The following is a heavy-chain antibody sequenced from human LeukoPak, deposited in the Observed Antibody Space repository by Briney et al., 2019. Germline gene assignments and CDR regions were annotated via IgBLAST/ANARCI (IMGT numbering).Heavy chain of an antibody. CDR1: GFTFGSYA. CDR3: AKHSGSNHFDY. J-gene: IGHJ4*02. Sequence: GGSLRLSCAASGFTFGSYAMSWVRRAPGKGLEWVSAISGSGGSTYYADSVKGRFTISRDNSKNTLYLQMNSLRAEDTAIYYCAKHSGSNHFDYWGQGTLVTVSS. V-gene: IGHV3-23*01. CDR2: ISGSGGST. D-gene: IGHD6-6*01.